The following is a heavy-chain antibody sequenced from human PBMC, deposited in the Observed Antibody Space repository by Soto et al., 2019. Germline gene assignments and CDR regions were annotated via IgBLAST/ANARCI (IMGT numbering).Heavy chain of an antibody. CDR1: GDSVSSNSAA. V-gene: IGHV6-1*01. CDR2: TYYRSKWYN. Sequence: SQTLSLTCAISGDSVSSNSAAWNWIRQSPSRGLEWLGRTYYRSKWYNDYAVSVKSRITVNPDTSKNQFSLQLNSVTPEDTAVYYCAREVAARYYYYYGTDVWGQGTTVTVSS. J-gene: IGHJ6*02. CDR3: AREVAARYYYYYGTDV. D-gene: IGHD6-6*01.